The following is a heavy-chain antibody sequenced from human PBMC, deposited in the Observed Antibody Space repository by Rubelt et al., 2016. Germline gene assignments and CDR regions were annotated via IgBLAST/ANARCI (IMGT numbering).Heavy chain of an antibody. V-gene: IGHV4-34*01. CDR3: ASGSSEWLMDAFDI. CDR1: GGSFSGYY. D-gene: IGHD6-19*01. CDR2: INHRGST. Sequence: QVQLQQWGAGLLKPSETLSLTCAVYGGSFSGYYWSWIRQPPGKGLEWIGEINHRGSTNYNPSLKSRVTISVDTSKNQVSLKLSSVTAADTAVYYCASGSSEWLMDAFDIWGQGTMVTVSS. J-gene: IGHJ3*02.